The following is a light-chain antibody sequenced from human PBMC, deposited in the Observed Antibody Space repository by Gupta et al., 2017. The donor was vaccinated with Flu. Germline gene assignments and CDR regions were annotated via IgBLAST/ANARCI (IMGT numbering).Light chain of an antibody. CDR2: EVS. CDR3: SSSKSSSNIRV. Sequence: QSALTQPASVSGSPGQSLTISCTGTSSDVGGYKYVPWYQQHPGKDPKLLIYEVSNRPSGVSNRFSASKSANTASTTTTGLQAEEEADDYCSSSKSSSNIRVFGGGTKLTVL. V-gene: IGLV2-14*01. J-gene: IGLJ3*02. CDR1: SSDVGGYKY.